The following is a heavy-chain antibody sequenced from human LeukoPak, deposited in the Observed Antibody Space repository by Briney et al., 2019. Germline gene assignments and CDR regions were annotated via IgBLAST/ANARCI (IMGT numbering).Heavy chain of an antibody. J-gene: IGHJ4*02. CDR2: ISGSGGST. Sequence: PGGSLRLSCAASGFTFSSYAMSWVRQAPGKGLEWVSAISGSGGSTYYADSVKGRFTISRDNAKDSLYLQMNSLRVEDTALYYCARLYLDSSLFDFRGQGTLVTVSS. CDR3: ARLYLDSSLFDF. V-gene: IGHV3-23*01. D-gene: IGHD2-21*01. CDR1: GFTFSSYA.